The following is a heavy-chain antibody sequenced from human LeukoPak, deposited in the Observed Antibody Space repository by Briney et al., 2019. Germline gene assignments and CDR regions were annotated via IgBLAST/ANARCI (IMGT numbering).Heavy chain of an antibody. J-gene: IGHJ4*02. CDR2: IHASGST. CDR1: GGSISNYY. Sequence: KPSETLSLTCTVSGGSISNYYWSWIRQPAGKGLEWIGRIHASGSTNYNPSLKSRVTMSVDTSKNQYSLKLSSVTAADTAMYYCARVSGYDWESFYDYWGQGSLVTVSS. V-gene: IGHV4-4*07. CDR3: ARVSGYDWESFYDY. D-gene: IGHD5-12*01.